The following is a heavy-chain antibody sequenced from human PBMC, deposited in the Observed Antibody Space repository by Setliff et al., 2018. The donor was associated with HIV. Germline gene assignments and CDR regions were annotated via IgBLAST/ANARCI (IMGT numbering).Heavy chain of an antibody. V-gene: IGHV4-61*02. CDR3: ARAPGASYYDSSVYPIGLRFDY. CDR2: NYTSGST. D-gene: IGHD3-22*01. CDR1: GGSISSGSYY. Sequence: PSETLSLTCTVSGGSISSGSYYWSWLRQPAGKGLEWMGPNYTSGSTHYNPSIKSRVTISVNTSKNQCALKLSSVTAADTAVYYCARAPGASYYDSSVYPIGLRFDYWGQGTLVTVSS. J-gene: IGHJ4*02.